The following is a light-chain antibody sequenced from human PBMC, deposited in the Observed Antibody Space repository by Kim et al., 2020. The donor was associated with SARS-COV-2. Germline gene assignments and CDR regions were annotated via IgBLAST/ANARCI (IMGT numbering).Light chain of an antibody. J-gene: IGKJ1*01. CDR3: QQYDNWPRT. CDR1: QSISRD. CDR2: GAS. Sequence: EILMTQSPATLSLSPGERATLSCTASQSISRDLAWYQHKPGQAPRLLIYGASTRATGIPARFSGSGSGTEFTLTISSLQSEDFAVYYCQQYDNWPRTFGQGTKVDIK. V-gene: IGKV3-15*01.